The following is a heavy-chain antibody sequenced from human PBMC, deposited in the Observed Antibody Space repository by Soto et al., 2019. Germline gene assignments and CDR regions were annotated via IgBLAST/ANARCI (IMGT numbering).Heavy chain of an antibody. D-gene: IGHD3-3*02. J-gene: IGHJ6*02. CDR1: GFTFSSYS. CDR2: ISSSSSYI. Sequence: PGGSLRLSCAASGFTFSSYSMNWVRQAPGKGLEWVSSISSSSSYIYYADSVKGRFTISRDNAKNSLYLQMNSLRAEDTAVYYCARSLGIRGGMDVWGQGTTVTVSS. CDR3: ARSLGIRGGMDV. V-gene: IGHV3-21*01.